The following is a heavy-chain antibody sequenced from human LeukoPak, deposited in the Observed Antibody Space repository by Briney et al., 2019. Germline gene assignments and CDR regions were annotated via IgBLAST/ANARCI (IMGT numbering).Heavy chain of an antibody. CDR1: GGTFSSYA. V-gene: IGHV1-69*13. J-gene: IGHJ5*02. D-gene: IGHD3-10*01. CDR2: IIPIFGTA. CDR3: ARVGNYGSGRFRWFDP. Sequence: SVKVSCKASGGTFSSYAISWVRQAPGQGPEWMGGIIPIFGTANYAQKFQGRVTITADESTSTAYMELSSLRSEDTAVYYCARVGNYGSGRFRWFDPWGQGTLVTVSS.